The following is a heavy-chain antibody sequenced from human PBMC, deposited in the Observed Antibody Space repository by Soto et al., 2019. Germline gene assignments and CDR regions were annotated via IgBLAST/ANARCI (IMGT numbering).Heavy chain of an antibody. D-gene: IGHD1-26*01. J-gene: IGHJ6*02. CDR1: GFTFSSYG. V-gene: IGHV3-30*18. CDR2: ISYDGSNK. Sequence: GGSLRLSCAASGFTFSSYGMHWVRQAPGKGLEWVAVISYDGSNKYYADSVKGRFTISRDNSKNTLYLQMNSLRAEDAAVYYCAKDVVVGATTGLGDYYYYYGMDVWGQGTTVTVSS. CDR3: AKDVVVGATTGLGDYYYYYGMDV.